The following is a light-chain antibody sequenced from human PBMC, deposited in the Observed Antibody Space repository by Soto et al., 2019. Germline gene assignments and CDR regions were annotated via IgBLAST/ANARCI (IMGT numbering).Light chain of an antibody. J-gene: IGKJ5*01. CDR3: LQDYNYPRT. V-gene: IGKV1-6*01. CDR1: QGIRND. CDR2: AAS. Sequence: IQMTQSPASLSSSLLDIVTITCRASQGIRNDLGWYQRKPGKAPKLLIYAASSLQSGVPSRFSGSGSGTDFTLTISSLQPEDFATYYCLQDYNYPRTFGQGTRLEIK.